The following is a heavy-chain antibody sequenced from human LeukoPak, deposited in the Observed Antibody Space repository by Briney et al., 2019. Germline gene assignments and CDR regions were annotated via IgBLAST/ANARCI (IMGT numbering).Heavy chain of an antibody. Sequence: GGSLRLSCAASGFTFSSYEMNWVRQAPGKGLEWVLYISSSGSSIHYADSVKGRFTISRDNAKNSLYLQMNSLRAEDTAVYHCARQISRCCSGGSCYSGWEFYFDYWGQGTPVTVSS. D-gene: IGHD2-15*01. CDR1: GFTFSSYE. CDR2: ISSSGSSI. V-gene: IGHV3-48*03. CDR3: ARQISRCCSGGSCYSGWEFYFDY. J-gene: IGHJ4*02.